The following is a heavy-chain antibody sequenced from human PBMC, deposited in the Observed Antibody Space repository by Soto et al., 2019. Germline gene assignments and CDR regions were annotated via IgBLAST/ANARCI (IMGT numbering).Heavy chain of an antibody. V-gene: IGHV4-59*01. D-gene: IGHD6-19*01. Sequence: PSESLSLTCTVSGGSICSYYWSWIRQPPGKGLEWIGYIYYSGSTNYNPSLKSRVTISVDTSKNQFSLKLSSVTAADTAVYYCARQQWLVLNAFDIWGQGTMVTVSS. CDR2: IYYSGST. CDR1: GGSICSYY. CDR3: ARQQWLVLNAFDI. J-gene: IGHJ3*02.